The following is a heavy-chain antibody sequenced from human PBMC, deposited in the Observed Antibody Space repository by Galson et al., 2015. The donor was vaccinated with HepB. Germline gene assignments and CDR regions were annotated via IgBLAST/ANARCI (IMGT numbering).Heavy chain of an antibody. CDR3: ARDRDRALPLRVSYYGMDV. D-gene: IGHD5-18*01. Sequence: SLRLSCAASGFTFSSYSMNWVRQAPGKGLEWVSSISSSSSYIYYADSVKGRFTISRDNAKNSLYLQMNSLRAEDTAVYYCARDRDRALPLRVSYYGMDVWGQGTTVTVSS. J-gene: IGHJ6*02. CDR2: ISSSSSYI. V-gene: IGHV3-21*01. CDR1: GFTFSSYS.